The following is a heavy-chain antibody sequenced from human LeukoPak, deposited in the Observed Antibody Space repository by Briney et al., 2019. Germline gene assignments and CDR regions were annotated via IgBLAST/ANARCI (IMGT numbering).Heavy chain of an antibody. CDR3: ASEDIVVVPAVIGGA. V-gene: IGHV4-34*01. CDR2: INHSGST. Sequence: SETLSLTCAVYGGSFSGYYWSWIRQPPGKGLEWIGEINHSGSTNYNPSLTSRVTISVDTSKNQFSLKLSSVTAADTAVYYCASEDIVVVPAVIGGAWGQGTLVTVSS. D-gene: IGHD2-2*02. CDR1: GGSFSGYY. J-gene: IGHJ5*02.